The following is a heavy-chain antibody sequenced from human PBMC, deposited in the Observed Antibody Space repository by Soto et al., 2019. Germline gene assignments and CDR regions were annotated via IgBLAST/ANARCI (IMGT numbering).Heavy chain of an antibody. CDR1: GGSISSGGYY. Sequence: PSETLSLTCTVSGGSISSGGYYWSWIRQHPGKGLEWIGYIYYSGSTYYNPSLKSRVTISVDTSKNQFSLKLSPVTAADTAVYYCARADYYDSSGYPTLDYWGQGTLVTVSS. V-gene: IGHV4-31*03. CDR3: ARADYYDSSGYPTLDY. D-gene: IGHD3-22*01. CDR2: IYYSGST. J-gene: IGHJ4*02.